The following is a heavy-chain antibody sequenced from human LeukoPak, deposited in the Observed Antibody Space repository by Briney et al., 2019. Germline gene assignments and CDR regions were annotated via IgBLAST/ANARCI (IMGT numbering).Heavy chain of an antibody. CDR1: GFTSNNYA. CDR2: LIDSSGST. J-gene: IGHJ4*02. V-gene: IGHV3-23*01. Sequence: GGSLRLSCAASGFTSNNYAMNWVRQAQGKGLEWVSVLIDSSGSTDYADSVKGRFTISRDNSKNTLYLQMNSLRAEDTAVYYCAKGGKYDILTGRDQIDYWGQGTLVTVSS. CDR3: AKGGKYDILTGRDQIDY. D-gene: IGHD3-9*01.